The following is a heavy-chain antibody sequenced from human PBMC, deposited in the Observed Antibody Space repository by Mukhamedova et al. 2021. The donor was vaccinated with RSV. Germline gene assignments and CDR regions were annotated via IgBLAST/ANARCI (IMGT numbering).Heavy chain of an antibody. Sequence: KTDGGTTDHAAPVKGRFTISRDDSKNTLYLQMNSLKTEDTAVYYCTTVHYGSGSYDYWGQGTLVTVSS. CDR2: KTDGGTT. V-gene: IGHV3-15*01. D-gene: IGHD3-10*01. CDR3: TTVHYGSGSYDY. J-gene: IGHJ4*02.